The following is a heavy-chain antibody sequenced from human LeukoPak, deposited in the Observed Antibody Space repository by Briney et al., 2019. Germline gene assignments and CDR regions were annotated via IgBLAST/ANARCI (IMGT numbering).Heavy chain of an antibody. V-gene: IGHV4-34*01. Sequence: PSETLSLTCAVYGGSFSGYYWSWIRQPPGKGLEWIGEINHSGSTNYNPSLKSRVTISVDTSKNQFSLKLSSVTAADTAVYYCASLGIAAAGGDYWGQGTLVTVSS. CDR2: INHSGST. CDR3: ASLGIAAAGGDY. D-gene: IGHD6-13*01. CDR1: GGSFSGYY. J-gene: IGHJ4*02.